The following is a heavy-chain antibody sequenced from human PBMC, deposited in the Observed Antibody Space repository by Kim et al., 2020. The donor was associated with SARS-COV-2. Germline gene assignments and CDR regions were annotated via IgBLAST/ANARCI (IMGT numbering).Heavy chain of an antibody. V-gene: IGHV3-23*01. CDR3: AKDGPTGASSDY. CDR1: GFTFSSYT. J-gene: IGHJ4*02. Sequence: GGSLRLSCAASGFTFSSYTMTWVRQAPGKGLELVSAITNSGDSTYYADFVKGRFTISRDNSENTLYLQMNSLRAEDTAVYYCAKDGPTGASSDYWGQGTLVTVSS. CDR2: ITNSGDST. D-gene: IGHD1-26*01.